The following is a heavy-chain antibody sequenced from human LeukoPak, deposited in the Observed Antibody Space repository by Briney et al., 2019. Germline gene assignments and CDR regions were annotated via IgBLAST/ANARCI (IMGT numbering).Heavy chain of an antibody. CDR2: ISSSSSYI. J-gene: IGHJ4*02. CDR3: ARDRTPMVRGVTTSPSDY. V-gene: IGHV3-21*01. Sequence: GGSLRLSCAASGFTFSSCSMNWVRQAPGKGLEWVSSISSSSSYIYYADSVKGRFTISRDNAKNSLYLQMNSLRAEDTAVYYCARDRTPMVRGVTTSPSDYWGQGTLVTVSS. D-gene: IGHD3-10*01. CDR1: GFTFSSCS.